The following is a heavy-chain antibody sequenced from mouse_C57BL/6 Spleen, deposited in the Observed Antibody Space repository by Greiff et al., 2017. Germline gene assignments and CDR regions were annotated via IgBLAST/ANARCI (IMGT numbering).Heavy chain of an antibody. Sequence: QVQLQQPGAELVKPGASVKMSCKASGYTFTSYWITWVKQRPGQGLEWIGDIYPDSGSTNYNEKFKSKATLTVDTSSSTAYRQLSSLTSEDSAVYYGARFWDGEGFAYWGQGTTLTVSS. J-gene: IGHJ2*01. CDR2: IYPDSGST. V-gene: IGHV1-55*01. CDR3: ARFWDGEGFAY. D-gene: IGHD4-1*01. CDR1: GYTFTSYW.